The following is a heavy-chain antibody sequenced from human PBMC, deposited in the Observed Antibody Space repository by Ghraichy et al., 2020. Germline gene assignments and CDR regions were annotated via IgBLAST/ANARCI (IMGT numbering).Heavy chain of an antibody. J-gene: IGHJ3*02. D-gene: IGHD1-26*01. CDR2: IYYSGST. CDR3: ARDERGVSGSYFPGAFDI. V-gene: IGHV4-59*01. Sequence: SETLSLTCTVSGGSISSYYWSWIRQPPGKGLEWIGYIYYSGSTNYNPSLKSRVTISVDTSKNQFSLKLSSVTAADTAVYYCARDERGVSGSYFPGAFDIWGQGTMVTVSS. CDR1: GGSISSYY.